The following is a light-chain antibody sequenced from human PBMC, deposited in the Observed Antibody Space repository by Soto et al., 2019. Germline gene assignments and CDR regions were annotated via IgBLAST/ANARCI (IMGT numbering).Light chain of an antibody. V-gene: IGKV3D-20*02. Sequence: EIVLTQSPATLSLSPGERATLSCRDSQSVSSYYLAWYQQKPGQAPRLLIYAASSRATGIPDRFCGGGSGTDFTLTITSLEPEDFAVYYCQQRSNWPPAFGQGTKVDIK. J-gene: IGKJ1*01. CDR2: AAS. CDR3: QQRSNWPPA. CDR1: QSVSSYY.